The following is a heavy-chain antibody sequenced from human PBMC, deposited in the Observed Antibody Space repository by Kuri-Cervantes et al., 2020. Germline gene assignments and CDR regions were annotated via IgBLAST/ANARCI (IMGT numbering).Heavy chain of an antibody. J-gene: IGHJ3*02. CDR1: GFTFDDYA. V-gene: IGHV3-66*02. D-gene: IGHD5-12*01. Sequence: GGSLRLSCAASGFTFDDYAIHWVRQAPGKGLEWVSVIYSGGSTYYADSVKGRFTISRDNSMNTLYLQMNSLRAEDTAVYYCARDEVATKNAFDIWGQGTMVTVSS. CDR3: ARDEVATKNAFDI. CDR2: IYSGGST.